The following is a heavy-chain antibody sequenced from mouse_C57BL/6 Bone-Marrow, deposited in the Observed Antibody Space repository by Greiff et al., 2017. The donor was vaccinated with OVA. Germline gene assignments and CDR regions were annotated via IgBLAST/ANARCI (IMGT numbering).Heavy chain of an antibody. CDR3: ARSGYGTVGDVED. J-gene: IGHJ1*03. V-gene: IGHV1-42*01. CDR1: GYSFTDYY. CDR2: INPNYGST. Sequence: EVQLQQSGPELVKPGASVKISCKASGYSFTDYYMNWVKQSNGKSLEWIGVINPNYGSTTYNQKFKAKATLTVDKSSSTAYMQLKSLTSEDSAVYYCARSGYGTVGDVEDWGTGTTVTVSS. D-gene: IGHD2-1*01.